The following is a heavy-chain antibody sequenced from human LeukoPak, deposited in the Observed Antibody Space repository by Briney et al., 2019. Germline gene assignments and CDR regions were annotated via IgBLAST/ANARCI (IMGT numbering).Heavy chain of an antibody. Sequence: SETLSLTCTVSGGSISSRSYYWSWIRQPPGKGLEWIGEINHSGSTNYNPSLKSRVTISVDTSKNQFSLKLSSVTAADTAVYYCARLRTRIAAPDYWGQGTLVTVSS. D-gene: IGHD6-13*01. CDR2: INHSGST. J-gene: IGHJ4*02. CDR3: ARLRTRIAAPDY. CDR1: GGSISSRSYY. V-gene: IGHV4-39*07.